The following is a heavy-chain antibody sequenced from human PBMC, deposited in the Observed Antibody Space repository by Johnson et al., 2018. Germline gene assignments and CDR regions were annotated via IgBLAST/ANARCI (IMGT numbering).Heavy chain of an antibody. CDR2: ISSSSSTI. Sequence: VQLLESGGGVVQPGRSLRLSCAASGFTFSSYSMNWVRQAPGKGLEWVSYISSSSSTIYYADSVKGRFTISRDNAKNSLYLQMNSLRDEDTAVYYCARDISGWYSKGDLQHWGQGTLVTVSS. J-gene: IGHJ1*01. CDR3: ARDISGWYSKGDLQH. D-gene: IGHD6-19*01. CDR1: GFTFSSYS. V-gene: IGHV3-48*02.